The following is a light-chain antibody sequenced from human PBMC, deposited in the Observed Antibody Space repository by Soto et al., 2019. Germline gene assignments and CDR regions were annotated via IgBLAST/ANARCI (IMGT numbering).Light chain of an antibody. V-gene: IGKV1-5*01. CDR2: DAS. CDR3: QHYNSYSEA. Sequence: DIQMTQSRSTLCXXVGGRVTITCRASQSISSWLAWYQQKPGKAPKLLIYDASSLESGVPSRFSGSGSGTEFTLTISSLQPDDFATYYCQHYNSYSEAFGQGTNVDIK. CDR1: QSISSW. J-gene: IGKJ1*01.